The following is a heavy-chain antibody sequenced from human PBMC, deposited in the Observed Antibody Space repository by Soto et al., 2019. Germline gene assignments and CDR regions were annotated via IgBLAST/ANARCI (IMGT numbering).Heavy chain of an antibody. CDR3: ARGRGSSYFDY. Sequence: EMQLVESGGDLIQPGGSLRLSCAASGLTVSTNYMSWVRQAPGKGLEWVSVLYSGGITYYADSVKGRFTISRDNSKNTLFLQMNSLRAEDTAVYYCARGRGSSYFDYWGQGTLVTVSS. V-gene: IGHV3-53*01. D-gene: IGHD1-26*01. CDR1: GLTVSTNY. J-gene: IGHJ4*02. CDR2: LYSGGIT.